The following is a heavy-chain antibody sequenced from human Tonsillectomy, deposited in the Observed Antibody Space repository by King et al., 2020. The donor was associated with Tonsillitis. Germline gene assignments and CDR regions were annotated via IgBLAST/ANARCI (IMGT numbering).Heavy chain of an antibody. Sequence: QLAQSGAEVKKPGESLRISCKGSGYSFTSYWISWVRQMPGKGLEWMGRIDPSESYINYSPSFQGHVTVSAAKSINTAYLQWSYLKASDTAMYYCARHEHSSRWDFDYWGQGTLVTVSS. CDR1: GYSFTSYW. D-gene: IGHD6-13*01. V-gene: IGHV5-10-1*01. J-gene: IGHJ4*02. CDR3: ARHEHSSRWDFDY. CDR2: IDPSESYI.